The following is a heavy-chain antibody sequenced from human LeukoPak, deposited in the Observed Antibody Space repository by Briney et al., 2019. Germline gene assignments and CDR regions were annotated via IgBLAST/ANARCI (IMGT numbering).Heavy chain of an antibody. CDR2: ISYDGSSK. D-gene: IGHD5-12*01. CDR3: ARVTGHSGYDLKY. Sequence: PGRSLTLSCAASGFLFSAYDFHCLRQAPGKGLEWVAFISYDGSSKNYAQSVKGRFTIPRDTSKNTLYVPMNSLRHEDTAVYYCARVTGHSGYDLKYWGQGALVTVSS. CDR1: GFLFSAYD. J-gene: IGHJ4*02. V-gene: IGHV3-30*01.